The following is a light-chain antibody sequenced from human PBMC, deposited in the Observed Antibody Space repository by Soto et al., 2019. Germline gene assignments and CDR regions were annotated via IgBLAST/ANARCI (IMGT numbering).Light chain of an antibody. J-gene: IGLJ2*01. CDR3: SSCTGSSTHVT. CDR1: SNDIGGYKY. CDR2: DVT. Sequence: QSALTQPASVSGSPGQSITISCTGTSNDIGGYKYVSWYQQHPGKAPKLMIYDVTARPSGVSNRFSGSKSGNTASLTISGLQPEDEADYYCSSCTGSSTHVTFGGGTKLTV. V-gene: IGLV2-14*03.